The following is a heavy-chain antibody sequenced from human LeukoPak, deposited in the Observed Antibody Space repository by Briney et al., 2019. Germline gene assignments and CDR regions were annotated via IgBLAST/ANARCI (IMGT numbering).Heavy chain of an antibody. D-gene: IGHD3-10*01. CDR1: GYTLTELS. Sequence: ASVKVSCKVSGYTLTELSMHWVRQAPGKGLEWMGGFDPEDGETIYAQKFQGRVTMTEDTSTDTAYMELSSLRSEDTAVYYCATDRRGSESSNYYGMDVWGKGTTVTVSS. J-gene: IGHJ6*04. CDR2: FDPEDGET. CDR3: ATDRRGSESSNYYGMDV. V-gene: IGHV1-24*01.